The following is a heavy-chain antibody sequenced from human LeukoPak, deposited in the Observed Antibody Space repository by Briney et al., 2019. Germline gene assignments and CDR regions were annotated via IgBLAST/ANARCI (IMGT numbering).Heavy chain of an antibody. D-gene: IGHD3-22*01. Sequence: GGSLRLSCAASGFTFSNYAMSWVRQAPGKGLEWVSAISGRGGSTYYADSVKGRFTISRDNSKNTLSLQMNSLRAEDTAVYYCATYSSLNRREFQYWGQGTLLTVSS. V-gene: IGHV3-23*01. CDR2: ISGRGGST. CDR1: GFTFSNYA. J-gene: IGHJ1*01. CDR3: ATYSSLNRREFQY.